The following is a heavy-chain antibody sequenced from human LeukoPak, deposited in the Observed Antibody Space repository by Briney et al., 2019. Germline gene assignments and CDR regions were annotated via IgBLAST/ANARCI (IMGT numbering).Heavy chain of an antibody. D-gene: IGHD2-2*01. Sequence: ASVKVSCKASGYTFTGYYMHLVRQAPGQGLEWMGWINPNSGGTNYAQKFQGRVTMTRDTSISTAYMELSRLRSDDTAVYYCASRYCSSTSCPEVDYWGQGTLVTVSS. CDR2: INPNSGGT. CDR1: GYTFTGYY. J-gene: IGHJ4*02. V-gene: IGHV1-2*02. CDR3: ASRYCSSTSCPEVDY.